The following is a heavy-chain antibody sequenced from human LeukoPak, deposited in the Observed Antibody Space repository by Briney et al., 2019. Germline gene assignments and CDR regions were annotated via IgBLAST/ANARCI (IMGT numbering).Heavy chain of an antibody. V-gene: IGHV4-61*02. D-gene: IGHD3-10*02. J-gene: IGHJ3*02. Sequence: PSQTLSLTCTVSGGSISSGSYYWSWIRQPAGKGLEWIGRIYTSGSTNYNPSLKSRVTISVDTSKNQFSLKLSSVTAADTAVYYYAVCSVTGRAFDIWGQGTMVTVSS. CDR2: IYTSGST. CDR3: AVCSVTGRAFDI. CDR1: GGSISSGSYY.